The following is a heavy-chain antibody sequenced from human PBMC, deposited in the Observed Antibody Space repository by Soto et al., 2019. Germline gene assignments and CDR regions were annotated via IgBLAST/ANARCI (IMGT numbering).Heavy chain of an antibody. J-gene: IGHJ6*02. V-gene: IGHV3-74*01. CDR2: INRDGSST. Sequence: EVQLVESGGGLVQPGGSLRLSCAASGFTFSSYWMHWVRQAPGKGLVWVSRINRDGSSTSYADSVKGRFTISRDNAKNTLYLQMNSRRAEDTAVYFCARDSYYDSTYYGMDVWGQGTTVTVSS. D-gene: IGHD3-22*01. CDR3: ARDSYYDSTYYGMDV. CDR1: GFTFSSYW.